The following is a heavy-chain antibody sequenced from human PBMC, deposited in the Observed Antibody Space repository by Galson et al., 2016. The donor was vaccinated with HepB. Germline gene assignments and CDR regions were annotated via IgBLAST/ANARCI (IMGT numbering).Heavy chain of an antibody. J-gene: IGHJ6*03. V-gene: IGHV3-30*18. CDR1: VFTFSDYG. Sequence: SLRLSCAASVFTFSDYGMHWVRQAPSKGLEWVAVITSDGNNKYYEESVKGRFTISRDNSKNTLYLQMNTLRPEDTAVYYCAKGYYYMDVWGKGTTVTVSS. CDR2: ITSDGNNK. CDR3: AKGYYYMDV.